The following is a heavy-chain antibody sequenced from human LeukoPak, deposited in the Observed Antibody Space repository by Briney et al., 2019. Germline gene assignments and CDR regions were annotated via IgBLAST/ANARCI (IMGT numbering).Heavy chain of an antibody. V-gene: IGHV3-7*01. CDR2: IKQDGSEK. D-gene: IGHD5-12*01. CDR3: ARDPKWLDY. CDR1: GFTVSSNY. J-gene: IGHJ4*02. Sequence: QPGGSLRLSCAASGFTVSSNYMSWVRQAPGKGLEWVANIKQDGSEKYYVDSVKGRFTISKDNAKNSLYLQMNSLRAGDTAVYYCARDPKWLDYWGQGTQVTVSS.